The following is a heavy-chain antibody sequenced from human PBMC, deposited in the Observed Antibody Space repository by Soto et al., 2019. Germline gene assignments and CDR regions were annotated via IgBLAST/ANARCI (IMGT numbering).Heavy chain of an antibody. D-gene: IGHD2-21*02. CDR1: GFTFSSYS. CDR2: ISSSSSTI. J-gene: IGHJ2*01. CDR3: ARARCGGDCYPSWYFDL. V-gene: IGHV3-48*02. Sequence: HPGGSLRLSCAASGFTFSSYSMNWVRQAPGKGLEWVSYISSSSSTIYYADSVKGRFTISRDNAKNSLYLQMNSLRDEDTAVYYCARARCGGDCYPSWYFDLWGRGTLVTVSS.